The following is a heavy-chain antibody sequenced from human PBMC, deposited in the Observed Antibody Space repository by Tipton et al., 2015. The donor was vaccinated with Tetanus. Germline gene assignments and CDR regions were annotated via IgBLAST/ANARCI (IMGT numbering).Heavy chain of an antibody. J-gene: IGHJ4*02. Sequence: TLSLTCTVSGGSMTSGDHYWSWIRQPPGKGPEWLASIYDNGATYYNPSLKSRVTISVDTSKNDFSLNLKSVTAADTAVYSCARVTYDTLIGHGYHFDVWGQGILVTVTS. V-gene: IGHV4-30-4*01. CDR2: IYDNGAT. CDR1: GGSMTSGDHY. D-gene: IGHD3-9*01. CDR3: ARVTYDTLIGHGYHFDV.